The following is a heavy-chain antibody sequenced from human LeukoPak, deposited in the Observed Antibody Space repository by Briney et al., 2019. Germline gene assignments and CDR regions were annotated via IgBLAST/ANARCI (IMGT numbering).Heavy chain of an antibody. J-gene: IGHJ4*02. CDR3: ARDPGGGSHQTPLLYYFDY. CDR1: GFTFSSYG. CDR2: IWYDGSNK. V-gene: IGHV3-33*01. D-gene: IGHD2-15*01. Sequence: PGGSLRLSCAASGFTFSSYGMHWVRQAPGKGLEWVAVIWYDGSNKYYADSVKGRFTISRDNSKNTLYLQMNSLRAEDTAVYYCARDPGGGSHQTPLLYYFDYWGQGTLVTVSS.